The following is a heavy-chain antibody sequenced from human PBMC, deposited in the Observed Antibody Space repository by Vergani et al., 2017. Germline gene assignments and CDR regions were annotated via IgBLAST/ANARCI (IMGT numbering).Heavy chain of an antibody. J-gene: IGHJ3*02. CDR3: AKLTDDLGDACDI. CDR1: GGSISSYY. Sequence: QVQLQESGPGLVKPSETLSLTCTVSGGSISSYYWSWIRQPPGKGLEWIGYIYYSVSTNYHPSLKSRVTISVDTAKNQFSLKLSSVAAAETAVYYCAKLTDDLGDACDIWGQGTMVTVSS. D-gene: IGHD3-3*01. CDR2: IYYSVST. V-gene: IGHV4-59*01.